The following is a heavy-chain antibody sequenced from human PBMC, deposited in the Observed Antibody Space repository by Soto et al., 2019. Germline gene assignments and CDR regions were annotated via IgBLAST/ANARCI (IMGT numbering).Heavy chain of an antibody. V-gene: IGHV3-66*01. D-gene: IGHD6-13*01. CDR1: GFTVSSDD. Sequence: GSLRLSCAASGFTVSSDDMSWVRQAPGKGLEWVSVIYSGGSTYYADSVKGRFTISRDNSKNTLYLQMNSLRAEDTAVYYCAKARGSSWYPGAFDIWGQGTTVTVSS. CDR3: AKARGSSWYPGAFDI. J-gene: IGHJ3*02. CDR2: IYSGGST.